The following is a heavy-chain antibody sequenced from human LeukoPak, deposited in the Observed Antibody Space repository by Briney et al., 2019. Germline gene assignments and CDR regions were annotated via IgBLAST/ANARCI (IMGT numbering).Heavy chain of an antibody. J-gene: IGHJ4*02. D-gene: IGHD2-2*01. Sequence: GGSLRLSCATSGFTFSSSTFGSYTMSWVRQPPGKGLEWVANINQDGSEKFYVDSVKGRFTVSRDNAKNSLYLQMNSLRAEDTAVYYCARDIVPPGIFWEFWGQGSLVTVSS. CDR2: INQDGSEK. V-gene: IGHV3-7*05. CDR3: ARDIVPPGIFWEF. CDR1: GFTFSSSTFGSYT.